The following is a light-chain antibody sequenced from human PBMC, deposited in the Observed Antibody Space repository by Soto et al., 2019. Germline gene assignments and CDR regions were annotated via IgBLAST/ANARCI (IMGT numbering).Light chain of an antibody. CDR1: QSVSSY. Sequence: VLPQSPATLSLSPGERATLSCRASQSVSSYLGWYQQKPGQAPRLLIYDASNRATGIPARFSGSGSGTDFTLTISSLEPADFAVYYCQQRSNWPLTFGGGTKVDIK. CDR3: QQRSNWPLT. CDR2: DAS. V-gene: IGKV3-11*01. J-gene: IGKJ4*01.